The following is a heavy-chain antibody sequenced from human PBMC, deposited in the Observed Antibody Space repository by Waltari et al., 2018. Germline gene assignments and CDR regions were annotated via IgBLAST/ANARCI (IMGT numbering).Heavy chain of an antibody. Sequence: QAQLVQSGAEVKKPGASMKVSCMASGYTFSDYGISWVRQAPGQGLEWMGGISDNNGHKNQAQKFLGRLIMTKDPYTKTVYMEVNDLTSDDTAVYYCARERHRLMEEGYLMALDPWGHGTLVTGSS. CDR3: ARERHRLMEEGYLMALDP. CDR2: ISDNNGHK. J-gene: IGHJ5*02. D-gene: IGHD6-25*01. CDR1: GYTFSDYG. V-gene: IGHV1-18*01.